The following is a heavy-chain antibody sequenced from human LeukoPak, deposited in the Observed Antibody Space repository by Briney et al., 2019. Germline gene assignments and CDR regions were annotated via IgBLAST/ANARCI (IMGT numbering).Heavy chain of an antibody. CDR1: GGSLITSNYH. V-gene: IGHV4-39*01. Sequence: SETLSLTCSVSGGSLITSNYHWGWIRQSPGRGLEWLGSIHYDGRTYYNPSLKSRVTISVDTAKNQFSVQLSSMNAADTAVCYCAKILTGSQFEFWGQGTLVTVSS. D-gene: IGHD3-9*01. CDR2: IHYDGRT. CDR3: AKILTGSQFEF. J-gene: IGHJ4*02.